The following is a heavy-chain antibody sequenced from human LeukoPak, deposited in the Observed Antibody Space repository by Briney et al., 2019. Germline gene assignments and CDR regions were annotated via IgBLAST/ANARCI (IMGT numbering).Heavy chain of an antibody. CDR2: IYYSGST. V-gene: IGHV4-39*02. Sequence: SETLSLTCTVSGGSISSSSYYWGWIRQPPGKGLEWIGSIYYSGSTYYNPSLKSRVTISVDTSKNQFSLKLSSVTAADTAVYYCARDPGSSSWYRVRDNWFDPWGQGTLVTVSS. D-gene: IGHD6-13*01. CDR1: GGSISSSSYY. CDR3: ARDPGSSSWYRVRDNWFDP. J-gene: IGHJ5*02.